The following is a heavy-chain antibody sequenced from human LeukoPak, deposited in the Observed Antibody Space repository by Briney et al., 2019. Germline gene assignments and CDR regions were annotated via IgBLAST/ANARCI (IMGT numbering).Heavy chain of an antibody. V-gene: IGHV1-2*02. Sequence: EASVKVSCKASGYTFTGYYLHWVQQAPGQGLEWMGWINPRTGGTNYAQKFQGRVTLTRDTSISTAYMELRRLRYDDTAVYYCARRVPAAVLDVWGQGTLVTVSS. CDR2: INPRTGGT. CDR1: GYTFTGYY. CDR3: ARRVPAAVLDV. D-gene: IGHD2-2*01. J-gene: IGHJ4*02.